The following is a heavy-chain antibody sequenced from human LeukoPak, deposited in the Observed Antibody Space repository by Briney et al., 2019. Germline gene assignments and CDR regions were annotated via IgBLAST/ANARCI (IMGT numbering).Heavy chain of an antibody. CDR2: ISSSGSTI. Sequence: GGSLRLSCAASGFTFSSYEMNWVRQAPGKGLEWVSYISSSGSTIYYADSVKGRFTISRDNAKNSLYLQMNSLRAEDTAVYYCARDWGGVDTAVAFDCRGQGTLVTVSS. J-gene: IGHJ4*02. V-gene: IGHV3-48*03. D-gene: IGHD5-18*01. CDR3: ARDWGGVDTAVAFDC. CDR1: GFTFSSYE.